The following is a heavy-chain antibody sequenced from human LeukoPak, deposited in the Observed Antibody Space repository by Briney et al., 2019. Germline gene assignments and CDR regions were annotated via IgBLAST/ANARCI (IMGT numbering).Heavy chain of an antibody. CDR1: GGSISSSSFY. CDR3: ARYYYGSGSYPQFDY. Sequence: PSETLSLTCTVSGGSISSSSFYWGWIRQPPGKGLEWIGSIYYSGRISYNPSLKSRVTISVDASRNQFSVKVTSVTAADTAVYYCARYYYGSGSYPQFDYWGQGTLVTVSS. CDR2: IYYSGRI. J-gene: IGHJ4*02. D-gene: IGHD3-10*01. V-gene: IGHV4-39*07.